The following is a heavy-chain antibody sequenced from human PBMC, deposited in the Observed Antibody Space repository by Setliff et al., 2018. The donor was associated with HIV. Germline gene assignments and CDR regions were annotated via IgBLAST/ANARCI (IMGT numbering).Heavy chain of an antibody. CDR1: GDSISSGGYY. CDR2: IYYSGAT. Sequence: SETLSLTCTVSGDSISSGGYYWSWIRQLPGKGLEWIGYIYYSGATYYNPSLKNRVTISLDTSKSQFSLKLTSVTAADTALYYCASGRGAKGGYDYFGSWGQGTLGTVSS. V-gene: IGHV4-31*03. CDR3: ASGRGAKGGYDYFGS. D-gene: IGHD5-12*01. J-gene: IGHJ4*02.